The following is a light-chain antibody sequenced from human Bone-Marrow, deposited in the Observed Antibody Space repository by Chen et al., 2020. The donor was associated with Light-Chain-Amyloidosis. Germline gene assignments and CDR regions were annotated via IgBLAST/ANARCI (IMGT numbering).Light chain of an antibody. J-gene: IGLJ2*01. CDR3: QSADSSGTYEVI. CDR2: RDT. CDR1: DLPTKY. V-gene: IGLV3-25*03. Sequence: SYELTQPPSVSVSPGQTARITCSGDDLPTKYAYWYQQKPGQAPVLVRHRDTERPSGISDRFSGSSSGTTATFTISGVQAEDEADYHCQSADSSGTYEVIFGGGTKLTVL.